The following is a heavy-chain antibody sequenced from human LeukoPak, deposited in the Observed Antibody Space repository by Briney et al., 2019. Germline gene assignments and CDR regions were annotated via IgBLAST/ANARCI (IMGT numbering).Heavy chain of an antibody. CDR1: GFTFRSYS. Sequence: GSLTTSWAAYGFTFRSYSMNWVRQAPGKGLEWVSYISGGSTTIYNADAVKGRFTISRDNAKNSLYLQMNSLRDEDTAVYYCGRELGDYWGQQQLIAVSS. J-gene: IGHJ4*02. V-gene: IGHV3-48*02. CDR3: GRELGDY. CDR2: ISGGSTTI. D-gene: IGHD7-27*01.